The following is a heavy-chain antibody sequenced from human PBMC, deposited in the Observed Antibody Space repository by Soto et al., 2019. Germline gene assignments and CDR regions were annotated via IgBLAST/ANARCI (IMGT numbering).Heavy chain of an antibody. CDR1: GGSISSGGYY. J-gene: IGHJ4*02. Sequence: ASDTLSLTCTVSGGSISSGGYYWSWIRQHPGKGLEWIGYIYYSGSTYYNPSLKSRVTISVDTSKNQFSLKLSSVTAADTAVYYCARASSYDSSGYYYHLLYYDFWGQGTLVTVSS. D-gene: IGHD3-22*01. CDR3: ARASSYDSSGYYYHLLYYDF. V-gene: IGHV4-31*03. CDR2: IYYSGST.